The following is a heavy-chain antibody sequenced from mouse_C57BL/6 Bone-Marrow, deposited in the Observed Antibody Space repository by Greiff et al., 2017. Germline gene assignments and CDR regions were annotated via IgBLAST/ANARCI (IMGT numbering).Heavy chain of an antibody. CDR1: GFTFSSYG. V-gene: IGHV5-6*01. D-gene: IGHD3-3*01. J-gene: IGHJ2*01. CDR3: ARRDCSYYFDY. Sequence: EVQVVESGGDLVKPGGSLKLSCAASGFTFSSYGMSWVRQTPDKRLEWVATISSGGRYTYYPDSVKGRFTISRDNAKNTLYLQMSSLKSEDTAMYYCARRDCSYYFDYWGQGTTLTVSS. CDR2: ISSGGRYT.